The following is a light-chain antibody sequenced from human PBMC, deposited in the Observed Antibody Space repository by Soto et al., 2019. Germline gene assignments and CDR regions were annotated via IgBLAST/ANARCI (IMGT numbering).Light chain of an antibody. J-gene: IGKJ5*01. V-gene: IGKV3-15*01. Sequence: EIVMTQSPDTLSVSPGARAPLSCRARQSVTGNLAWYRHKRDQAPRLLIYRATARAAGIPVRFGGSGSGTEFTLTISGLQSEDFATYYCQQSYRTPPITFGQGTRLEIK. CDR1: QSVTGN. CDR2: RAT. CDR3: QQSYRTPPIT.